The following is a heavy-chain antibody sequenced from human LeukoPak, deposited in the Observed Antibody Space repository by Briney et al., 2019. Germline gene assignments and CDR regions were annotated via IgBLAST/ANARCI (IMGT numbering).Heavy chain of an antibody. CDR1: GFSLSTSGVG. CDR3: XHXXXXXXXSXXWFDP. V-gene: IGHV2-5*02. J-gene: IGHJ5*02. CDR2: IYWDDDK. Sequence: SGPTLVKPTQTLTLTCTFSGFSLSTSGVGVGWIRQPPGKALEWLALIYWDDDKRYSPSLKSRLTITKDTSKNQVVLTMTNMDPXXXXXXXXXHXXXXXXXSXXWFDPWGQGTLVTVSS.